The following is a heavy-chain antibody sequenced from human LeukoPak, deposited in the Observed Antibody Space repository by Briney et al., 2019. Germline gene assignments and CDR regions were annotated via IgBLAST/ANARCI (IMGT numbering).Heavy chain of an antibody. CDR2: IYTSGST. V-gene: IGHV4-4*07. CDR1: GGSISSYY. CDR3: ARGATPYSSSSAYYYYYMDV. Sequence: PSETLSLTCTVSGGSISSYYWSWIRQPAGKGLEWIGRIYTSGSTNYNPSLKSRVTMSVDTSKNQFSLKLSSVTAADTAVYYCARGATPYSSSSAYYYYYMDVWGKGTTVTVSS. D-gene: IGHD6-6*01. J-gene: IGHJ6*03.